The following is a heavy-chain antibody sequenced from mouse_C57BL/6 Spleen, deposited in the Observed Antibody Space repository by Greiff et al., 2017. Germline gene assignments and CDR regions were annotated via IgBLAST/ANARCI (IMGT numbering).Heavy chain of an antibody. CDR3: ARNEPYAMDY. J-gene: IGHJ4*01. V-gene: IGHV1-72*01. CDR2: IDPNRGGT. CDR1: GYTFTSYW. Sequence: VQLQQSGAELVKPGASVKLSCKASGYTFTSYWMHWVKQRPGRGLEWIGRIDPNRGGTKYNEQFKSKATLTVDKPSSTAYMQLSILTAEDSAVYYCARNEPYAMDYWGQGTSVTVSS.